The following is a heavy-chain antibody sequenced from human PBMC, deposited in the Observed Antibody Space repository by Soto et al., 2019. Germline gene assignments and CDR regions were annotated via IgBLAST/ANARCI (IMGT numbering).Heavy chain of an antibody. D-gene: IGHD6-19*01. CDR1: GFTFSSYA. J-gene: IGHJ4*02. Sequence: GSLRLSCAASGFTFSSYAMHWVRQAPGKGLEWVAVISYDGSNKYYADSVKGRFTISRDNSKNTLYLQMNSLRAEDTAVYYCAREAVAGLYYFDYWGQGTLVTVSS. CDR2: ISYDGSNK. CDR3: AREAVAGLYYFDY. V-gene: IGHV3-30-3*01.